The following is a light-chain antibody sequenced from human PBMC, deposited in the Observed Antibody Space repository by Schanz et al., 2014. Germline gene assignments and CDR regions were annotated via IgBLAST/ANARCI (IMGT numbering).Light chain of an antibody. CDR3: QKCNSAPFT. Sequence: VVVTQSPGTLSVFPGERATLSCRASHSVRTNLAWYQQKPGQPPRLLIFDASTRASGVPLRFSGSGSGTEFTLTITSLQSEDVATYYCQKCNSAPFTFGGGTKVEIK. J-gene: IGKJ4*01. CDR1: HSVRTN. V-gene: IGKV3-15*01. CDR2: DAS.